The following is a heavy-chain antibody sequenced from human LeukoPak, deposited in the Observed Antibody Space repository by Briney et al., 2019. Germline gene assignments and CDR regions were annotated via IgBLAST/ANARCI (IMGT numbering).Heavy chain of an antibody. CDR2: MDYSESS. Sequence: PSETLSLTCTVSGGSIRSSSYYRAWIRQPPGKGLEWIGSMDYSESSDYNPSLKSRLTISADTSKNQFSLKLSSVTAADTAVYYCARDKGYMDVWGKGTTVTVSS. J-gene: IGHJ6*03. CDR1: GGSIRSSSYY. V-gene: IGHV4-39*07. CDR3: ARDKGYMDV.